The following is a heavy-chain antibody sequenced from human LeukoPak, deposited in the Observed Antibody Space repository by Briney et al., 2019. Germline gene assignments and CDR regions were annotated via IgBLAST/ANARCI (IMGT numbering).Heavy chain of an antibody. V-gene: IGHV4-39*01. CDR3: ARTHGGYEGDFDY. J-gene: IGHJ4*02. D-gene: IGHD5-12*01. CDR1: GGSISSSSYY. CDR2: IYYSGST. Sequence: PSETLSLTCTVSGGSISSSSYYWGWIRQPPGKGLEWIGSIYYSGSTYYNPSLKSRVTISVDTSKNQFSLKLSSVTAADTAVYYCARTHGGYEGDFDYWGQGTLVTVSS.